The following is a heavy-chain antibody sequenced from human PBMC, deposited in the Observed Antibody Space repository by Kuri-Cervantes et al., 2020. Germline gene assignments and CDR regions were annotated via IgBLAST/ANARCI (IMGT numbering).Heavy chain of an antibody. D-gene: IGHD2-21*02. CDR1: GYTFTSYG. Sequence: SVKVSCKASGYTFTSYGISWVRQAPGQGLEWMGGIIPIFGTANYAQKFQGRVTITTDESTSTAYMELSSLRSEDTAVYYCATGGDPRPEFDYWGQGTLVTVSS. J-gene: IGHJ4*02. V-gene: IGHV1-69*05. CDR3: ATGGDPRPEFDY. CDR2: IIPIFGTA.